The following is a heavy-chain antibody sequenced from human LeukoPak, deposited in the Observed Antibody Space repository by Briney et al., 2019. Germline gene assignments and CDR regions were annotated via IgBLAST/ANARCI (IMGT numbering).Heavy chain of an antibody. V-gene: IGHV4-59*01. J-gene: IGHJ4*02. Sequence: SETLSLTCTVSGGSISSYYWSWIRQPPGKGLEWIGYIYYSGNTNYNPSLKSRVTISVDTSKNQFSLKLRSVTAADTAVYYCAGERGEEYSSGWYKRNYFDNWGQGIRVTVSS. D-gene: IGHD6-19*01. CDR3: AGERGEEYSSGWYKRNYFDN. CDR1: GGSISSYY. CDR2: IYYSGNT.